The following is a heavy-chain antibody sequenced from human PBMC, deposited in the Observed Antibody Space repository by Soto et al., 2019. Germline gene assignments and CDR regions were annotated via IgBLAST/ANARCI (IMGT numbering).Heavy chain of an antibody. V-gene: IGHV4-61*01. CDR1: GGSVISGSYY. D-gene: IGHD3-22*01. CDR3: ARLGGYYQAFDQ. CDR2: IYYSGST. Sequence: PSETLSLTCTVSGGSVISGSYYWIWIRQPPGKGLEWIGYIYYSGSTNYNPSLKSRVTISVDTSKNQFSLKLNSVTAADTAVYYCARLGGYYQAFDQWGQGSLVTVS. J-gene: IGHJ4*02.